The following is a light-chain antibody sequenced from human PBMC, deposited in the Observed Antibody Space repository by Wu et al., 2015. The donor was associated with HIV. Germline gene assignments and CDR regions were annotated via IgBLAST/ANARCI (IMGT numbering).Light chain of an antibody. CDR1: QSVSASY. CDR2: GAS. CDR3: QQYGDSPVT. V-gene: IGKV3-20*01. Sequence: ENVLTQSPATLSLSPGQRATLSCRSSQSVSASYLAWYQKKPGQSPRLVVYGASKRAANIPDRFGGSGSGTDFILTISGLEPEDFAIYYCQQYGDSPVTFGQGTRLE. J-gene: IGKJ5*01.